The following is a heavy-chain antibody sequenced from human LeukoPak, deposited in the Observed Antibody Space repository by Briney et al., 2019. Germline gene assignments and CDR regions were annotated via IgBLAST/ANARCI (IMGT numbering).Heavy chain of an antibody. Sequence: PGGSLRLSCAASGFTFSGSAMHWVRQASGKGLEWVGRIRSKADSSATAYAASVKGRFTISRDDSKNTAYLQMNSLKTEDTAVYYCTVTYYDFWSGYYPLDYWGQGTLVTVSS. CDR2: IRSKADSSAT. CDR1: GFTFSGSA. J-gene: IGHJ4*02. CDR3: TVTYYDFWSGYYPLDY. V-gene: IGHV3-73*01. D-gene: IGHD3-3*01.